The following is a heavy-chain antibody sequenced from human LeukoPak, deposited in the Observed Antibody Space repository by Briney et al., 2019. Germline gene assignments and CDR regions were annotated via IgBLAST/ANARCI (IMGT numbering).Heavy chain of an antibody. CDR3: ARTTGRFDY. V-gene: IGHV6-1*01. D-gene: IGHD2-8*02. CDR2: TYYRSKWYS. J-gene: IGHJ4*02. CDR1: GDSLSSQSAA. Sequence: SQTLSLTCAISGDSLSSQSAAWDWIRQSPSRGLELLGRTYYRSKWYSEYVVSVKSRITINPDTSKNQFSLQLNAVAPEDTAVYYCARTTGRFDYWGQGTLVTVSS.